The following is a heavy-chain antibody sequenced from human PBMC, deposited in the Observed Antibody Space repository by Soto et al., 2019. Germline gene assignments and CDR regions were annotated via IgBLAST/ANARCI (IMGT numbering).Heavy chain of an antibody. Sequence: ASVKVSCKASGYTFTSYGISWVPHAPGQGLEWMGWISAKNSNTNYAQTLKGRVNMTTDTSKSTAFREIRSLKSDHTAVYYCANQATEKSPFEYSGQGTLVNGSS. J-gene: IGHJ4*02. CDR3: ANQATEKSPFEY. V-gene: IGHV1-18*01. CDR2: ISAKNSNT. CDR1: GYTFTSYG.